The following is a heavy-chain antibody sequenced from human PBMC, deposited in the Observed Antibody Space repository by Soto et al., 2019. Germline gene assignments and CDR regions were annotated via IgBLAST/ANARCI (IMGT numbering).Heavy chain of an antibody. CDR1: GFTGFTFSNYA. V-gene: IGHV3-23*01. D-gene: IGHD1-7*01. CDR2: ISANGQGI. Sequence: GGSLRLSCAASGFTGFTFSNYAMSWVRQAPGKGLEWVSAISANGQGIYYADSVRGRFTISRDNSKNTIFLHMDSLRAEDTAVYYCAKDRNYPRDQFHYWGQGTLVTVSS. J-gene: IGHJ4*02. CDR3: AKDRNYPRDQFHY.